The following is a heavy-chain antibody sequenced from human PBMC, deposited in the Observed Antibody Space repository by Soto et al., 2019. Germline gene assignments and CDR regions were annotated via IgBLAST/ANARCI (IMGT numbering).Heavy chain of an antibody. CDR2: ISWDGGST. V-gene: IGHV3-43*01. CDR1: GFTFDDYT. CDR3: AKDIERESSSSSFEYYYYYGMDV. J-gene: IGHJ6*02. Sequence: EVQLVESGGVVVQPGGSLRLSCAASGFTFDDYTMHWVRQAPGKGLEWVSLISWDGGSTYYADSVKGRFTISRDNSKNSLYLQMNSLRTEDTALYYCAKDIERESSSSSFEYYYYYGMDVWGQGTTVTVSS. D-gene: IGHD6-6*01.